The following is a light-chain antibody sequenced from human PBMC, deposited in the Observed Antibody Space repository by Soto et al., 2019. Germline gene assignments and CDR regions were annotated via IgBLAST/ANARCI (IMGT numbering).Light chain of an antibody. CDR1: QSLVHSDGIAY. V-gene: IGKV2-30*02. J-gene: IGKJ5*01. Sequence: DVAMTQSPLSLPVSLGRXASISCRFEQSLVHSDGIAYFSWFQQRPGRSPRRLIYKVSNRDSGVPARFSGSGSGTDCALKISRVEAEDVGVYYCMQGTHWPITFVQGTRLEIK. CDR3: MQGTHWPIT. CDR2: KVS.